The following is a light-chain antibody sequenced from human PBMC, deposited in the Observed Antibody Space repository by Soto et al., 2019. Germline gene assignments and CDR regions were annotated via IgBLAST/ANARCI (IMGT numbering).Light chain of an antibody. CDR2: GAS. V-gene: IGKV3-15*01. CDR1: QSVSSK. Sequence: EIVMTQSPATLSVSPGERATLSCRASQSVSSKLGWYQQKPGQAPRLLIYGASIRAPGIPARFSGSGSGTEFSLTISSLQSEDFAVYYCQQYNNWPRTFGSGTKVDIK. J-gene: IGKJ3*01. CDR3: QQYNNWPRT.